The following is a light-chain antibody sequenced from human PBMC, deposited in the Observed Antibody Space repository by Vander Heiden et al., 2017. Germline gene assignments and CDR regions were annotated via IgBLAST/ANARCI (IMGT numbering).Light chain of an antibody. CDR3: QSADNSGADVV. J-gene: IGLJ3*02. V-gene: IGLV3-25*03. CDR1: ALPKQY. CDR2: KDS. Sequence: SSELTQPPPVSVHPGQTSRISGSGDALPKQYAFWYQQKPGQAPVLVMYKDSQRPSGIPDRFSGSSSGTTVTLTISGVQAEDEADYYCQSADNSGADVVFGGGTKLTVL.